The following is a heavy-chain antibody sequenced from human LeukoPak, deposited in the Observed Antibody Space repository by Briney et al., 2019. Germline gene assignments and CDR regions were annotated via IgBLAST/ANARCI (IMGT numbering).Heavy chain of an antibody. CDR3: ARENSGSYREFDY. J-gene: IGHJ4*02. Sequence: SETLSLTCTVSGGSISSYYWTWIRQPAGKGLEWIGRIYPSGSTNYNPSLKSRVTMPVDTSKNQFSLKLSSVTAADTAVYYCARENSGSYREFDYWGQGTLVTVS. CDR2: IYPSGST. D-gene: IGHD1-26*01. CDR1: GGSISSYY. V-gene: IGHV4-4*07.